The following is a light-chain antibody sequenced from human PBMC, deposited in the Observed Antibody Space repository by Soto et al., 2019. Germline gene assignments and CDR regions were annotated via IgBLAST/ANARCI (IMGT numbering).Light chain of an antibody. CDR2: DAS. J-gene: IGKJ5*01. CDR3: QQRYRWPPIT. V-gene: IGKV3-11*01. CDR1: QSLSIN. Sequence: EIVMTQSPATLSVSPGERATLSCRASQSLSINLAWYQQKPGQAPRLLIYDASNRATGVPARFSGSGSGTDFTLTISSLEPEDFAVYYCQQRYRWPPITFGQGTRLDNK.